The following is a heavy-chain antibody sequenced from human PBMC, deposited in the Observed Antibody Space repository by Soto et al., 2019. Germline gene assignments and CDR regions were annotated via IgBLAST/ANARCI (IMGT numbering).Heavy chain of an antibody. CDR1: GGTFSSYT. Sequence: QVRLVQSGAEVKKSGSSVKVSCMASGGTFSSYTVNWLRQAPGRGLEWMGRVIPVLTTTDYAQKFRGRVTITENKSANAVYMELTILSSEDTAIYYCARRRYCGYDCYHKHYYGMDVWGQGTTVTVAS. J-gene: IGHJ6*02. V-gene: IGHV1-69*08. CDR3: ARRRYCGYDCYHKHYYGMDV. D-gene: IGHD2-21*02. CDR2: VIPVLTTT.